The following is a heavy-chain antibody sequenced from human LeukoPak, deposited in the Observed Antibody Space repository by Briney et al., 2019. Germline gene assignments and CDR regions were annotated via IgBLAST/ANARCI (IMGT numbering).Heavy chain of an antibody. CDR1: GFTVSSNY. D-gene: IGHD6-19*01. CDR2: IYYSGST. CDR3: ARSEQWLVPLDH. J-gene: IGHJ4*02. Sequence: GSLRLSCAASGFTVSSNYMSWVRQPPGKGLEWFGSIYYSGSTYYNPSLKSRVTISVDTSKNQFSLKLSSVTAADTAVYYCARSEQWLVPLDHWGQGTLVTVSS. V-gene: IGHV4-39*07.